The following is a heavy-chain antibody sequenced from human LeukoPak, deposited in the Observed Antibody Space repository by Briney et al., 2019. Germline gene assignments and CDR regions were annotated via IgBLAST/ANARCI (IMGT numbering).Heavy chain of an antibody. CDR3: AKDRPTYSGSHVDAFDI. CDR2: ISWNSGTM. D-gene: IGHD1-26*01. Sequence: GGSLRLSCAASGFTFDDYAMHWVRQAPGKGLEWVSGISWNSGTMYYADSVKGRFTISRDNAKNSLYLQMNSLRAEDTAVYYCAKDRPTYSGSHVDAFDIWGQGTMVTVSS. J-gene: IGHJ3*02. V-gene: IGHV3-9*01. CDR1: GFTFDDYA.